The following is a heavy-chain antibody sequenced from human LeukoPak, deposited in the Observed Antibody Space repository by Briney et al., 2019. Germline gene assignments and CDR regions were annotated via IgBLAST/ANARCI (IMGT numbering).Heavy chain of an antibody. CDR2: ISSSSSYI. V-gene: IGHV3-21*01. J-gene: IGHJ4*02. CDR3: ARDRDDYPYY. Sequence: GGSLRLSCAASGFTFSGYSMNWARQAPGKGLEWVSSISSSSSYIYYADSVKGRFTISRDNAKNSLSLQMNSLRAEDTAVYYCARDRDDYPYYWGQGTLVTVSS. CDR1: GFTFSGYS. D-gene: IGHD4-11*01.